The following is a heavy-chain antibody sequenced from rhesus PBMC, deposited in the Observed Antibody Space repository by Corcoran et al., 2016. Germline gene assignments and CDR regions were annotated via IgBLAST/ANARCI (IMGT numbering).Heavy chain of an antibody. Sequence: QLQLQESGPGLVKPSETLSVTCAVSGGSISSSYWSWIRQAPGKGLEWIGYIYGSGSSTTYNPSLKSRVTLSVDTSKNQLSLKLSSVTTADTAVYYCARDHGQLGYYFDYWGQGVLVTVSS. CDR1: GGSISSSY. J-gene: IGHJ4*01. CDR2: IYGSGSST. CDR3: ARDHGQLGYYFDY. V-gene: IGHV4-169*02. D-gene: IGHD6-25*01.